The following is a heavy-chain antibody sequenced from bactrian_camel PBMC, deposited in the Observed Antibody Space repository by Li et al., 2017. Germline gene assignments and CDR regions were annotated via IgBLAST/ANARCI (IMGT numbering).Heavy chain of an antibody. J-gene: IGHJ4*01. V-gene: IGHV3S55*01. D-gene: IGHD8*01. CDR1: GYTNVAYC. CDR2: IRRNGDA. Sequence: HVQLVESGGGSVEPGDSRRLACVGSGYTNVAYCMGWFRQAPGKAREGIAGIRRNGDAYYADSVKGRFTAAQDNSKSTVYLRMNDLKPEDTAMYYCKTDGGRGRCPLDWNNWGQGTQVTVS. CDR3: KTDGGRGRCPLDWNN.